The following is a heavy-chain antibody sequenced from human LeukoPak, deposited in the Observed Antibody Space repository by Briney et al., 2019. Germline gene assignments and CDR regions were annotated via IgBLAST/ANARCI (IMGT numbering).Heavy chain of an antibody. D-gene: IGHD3-22*01. Sequence: SVKVSCKASGGTFSSYAISWVRQAPGQGLEWMGGIIPIFGTANYAQKFQGRVTITADESTSTAYMGLSSLRSEDTAVYYCARGYDSSGYYIRFDYWGQGTLVTVSS. CDR2: IIPIFGTA. CDR3: ARGYDSSGYYIRFDY. CDR1: GGTFSSYA. V-gene: IGHV1-69*13. J-gene: IGHJ4*02.